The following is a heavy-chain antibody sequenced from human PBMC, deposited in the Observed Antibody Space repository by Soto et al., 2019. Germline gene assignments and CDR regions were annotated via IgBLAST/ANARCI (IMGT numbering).Heavy chain of an antibody. J-gene: IGHJ4*02. Sequence: SETLSLTCTVSGGSLSSGDFYWSWIRHPPGKGLEWIGYIYHSGSTYYNPSLKRRLSISVDTSKNQFSLNLSSVTAADTAVYYCARAIRGLWDGHCWGPGTLLTV. CDR1: GGSLSSGDFY. CDR3: ARAIRGLWDGHC. D-gene: IGHD1-26*01. V-gene: IGHV4-30-4*01. CDR2: IYHSGST.